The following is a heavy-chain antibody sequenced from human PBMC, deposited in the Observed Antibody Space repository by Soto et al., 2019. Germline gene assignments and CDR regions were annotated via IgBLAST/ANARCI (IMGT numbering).Heavy chain of an antibody. CDR3: ASLGTTVTSFDS. V-gene: IGHV4-4*02. D-gene: IGHD4-17*01. Sequence: SETLSLTCAVSGGSMYSSNWWSWFRQPPGKGLEWIGQIFHSGAANYNLSLKSRVTISLDKSENQFSLKMSSVTAADTAVYYCASLGTTVTSFDSWGQGTLVTVSS. CDR1: GGSMYSSNW. J-gene: IGHJ4*02. CDR2: IFHSGAA.